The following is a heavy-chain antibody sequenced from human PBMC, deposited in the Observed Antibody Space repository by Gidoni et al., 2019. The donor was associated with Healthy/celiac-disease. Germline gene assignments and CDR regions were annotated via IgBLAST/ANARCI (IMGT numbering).Heavy chain of an antibody. CDR1: GFTFSSYG. CDR3: AKDMGDSSGWSFDY. D-gene: IGHD6-19*01. J-gene: IGHJ4*02. CDR2: ISYDGSNK. V-gene: IGHV3-30*18. Sequence: QVQLVESGGGVVQPGRSLRLSGAASGFTFSSYGMHWVRQAPGKGLEWVAVISYDGSNKYYADSVKGRFTISRDNSKNTLYLQMNSLRAEDTAVYYCAKDMGDSSGWSFDYWGQGTLVTVSS.